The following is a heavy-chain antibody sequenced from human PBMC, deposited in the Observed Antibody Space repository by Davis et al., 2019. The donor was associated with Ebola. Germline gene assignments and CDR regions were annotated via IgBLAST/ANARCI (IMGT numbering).Heavy chain of an antibody. Sequence: MPSETLSLTCAVYGGSFSGYYWSWIRQPPGKGLEWIGEINHSGSTNYNPSLKSRVTISVDTYKNQFSLKLSSVTAAETAVYYCARARPWAGYGMDVWGQGTTVTVSS. CDR3: ARARPWAGYGMDV. CDR2: INHSGST. CDR1: GGSFSGYY. J-gene: IGHJ6*02. V-gene: IGHV4-34*01. D-gene: IGHD3/OR15-3a*01.